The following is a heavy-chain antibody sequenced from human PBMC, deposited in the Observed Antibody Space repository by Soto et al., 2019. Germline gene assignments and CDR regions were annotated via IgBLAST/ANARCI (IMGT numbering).Heavy chain of an antibody. D-gene: IGHD2-15*01. CDR1: GDSISSVDYF. Sequence: QVQLVESGPGLVKPSQTLSLTCSVSGDSISSVDYFWAWIRQPPGQALEYIGYIYKSATTYYNPSFGSRVAIPLDTSKSQFSLNVTSVTAADTAVYFCARGRYCLTGRCFPNWFDSWGQGTLVTVSS. J-gene: IGHJ5*01. CDR3: ARGRYCLTGRCFPNWFDS. V-gene: IGHV4-30-4*01. CDR2: IYKSATT.